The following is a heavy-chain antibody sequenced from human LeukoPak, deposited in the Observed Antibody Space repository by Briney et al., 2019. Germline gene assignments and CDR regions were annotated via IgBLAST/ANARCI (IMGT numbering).Heavy chain of an antibody. CDR3: ARDYDSSGYYSDY. V-gene: IGHV3-21*01. CDR2: ISSSSSYI. CDR1: GFTFSSYS. J-gene: IGHJ4*02. D-gene: IGHD3-22*01. Sequence: PGGSLRLSCAASGFTFSSYSMNWVRQAPGKGLEWVSSISSSSSYIYYADSVKGRFTISRDNAKNSLYLQMNSLRAEDTAVYNCARDYDSSGYYSDYWGQGTLVTVSS.